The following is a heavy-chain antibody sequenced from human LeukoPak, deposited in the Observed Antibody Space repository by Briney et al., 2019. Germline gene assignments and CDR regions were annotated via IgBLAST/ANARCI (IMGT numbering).Heavy chain of an antibody. V-gene: IGHV3-30*19. D-gene: IGHD3-9*01. CDR2: ISYDGSNK. CDR3: AGRYYDILTGGREGFDY. Sequence: GRSLRLSCAASGFTFSSYGMHWVRQAPGKGLEWVTVISYDGSNKYYANSVKGRFTISRDNSKNTLSLQVNSLRAEDTAVYYCAGRYYDILTGGREGFDYWGQGTLVTVSS. CDR1: GFTFSSYG. J-gene: IGHJ4*02.